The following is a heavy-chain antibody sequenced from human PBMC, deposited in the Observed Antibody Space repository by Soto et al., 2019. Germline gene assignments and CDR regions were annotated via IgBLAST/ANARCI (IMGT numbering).Heavy chain of an antibody. CDR3: ARGRRSSGRHDAYDI. Sequence: QVQLQESGPGLVKPSQTLSLTCTVSGGSISSGGYYWSWIRQHPGKGLEWIGYIDYSGSTNYNPSLKSRVTISLDASKNQFSLKLSSVTAADTAVYNCARGRRSSGRHDAYDIWGQGTMVTVSS. J-gene: IGHJ3*02. CDR1: GGSISSGGYY. V-gene: IGHV4-31*03. CDR2: IDYSGST. D-gene: IGHD3-22*01.